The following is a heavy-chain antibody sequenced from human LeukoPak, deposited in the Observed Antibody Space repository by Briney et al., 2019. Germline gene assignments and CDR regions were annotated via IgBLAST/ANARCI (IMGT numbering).Heavy chain of an antibody. CDR3: ASDHGQSTLLN. CDR2: INHSGST. CDR1: GGSFSTYY. J-gene: IGHJ4*02. V-gene: IGHV4-34*01. Sequence: SETLSLTCAVYGGSFSTYYWSWIRQPPGKGLEWIGEINHSGSTNYNPSLESRVTISVDTSKNQFSLKLSSVTAADTALYYCASDHGQSTLLNWGQGNLVTVSS. D-gene: IGHD4-17*01.